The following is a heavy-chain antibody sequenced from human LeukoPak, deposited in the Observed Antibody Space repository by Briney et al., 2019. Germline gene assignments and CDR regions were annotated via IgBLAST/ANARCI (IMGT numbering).Heavy chain of an antibody. CDR2: IWYDGTNN. CDR3: AKSGRNWAYLEY. D-gene: IGHD7-27*01. V-gene: IGHV3-33*06. Sequence: GRSLRLSCAVSGFTLSNYGMHGVRHAPGRGREGGAVIWYDGTNNYYEESVRGRFTISRDSSKNTLYLQMNSLRAEDTAVYYCAKSGRNWAYLEYWGQGTLVTVSS. J-gene: IGHJ4*02. CDR1: GFTLSNYG.